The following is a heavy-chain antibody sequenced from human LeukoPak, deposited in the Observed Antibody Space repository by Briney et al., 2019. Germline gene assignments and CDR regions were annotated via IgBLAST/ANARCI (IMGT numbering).Heavy chain of an antibody. CDR3: AKDSNSILALDY. D-gene: IGHD1/OR15-1a*01. J-gene: IGHJ4*02. CDR1: GFSFSTYA. V-gene: IGHV3-33*06. CDR2: WSDASNQ. Sequence: GGSLRLSCAASGFSFSTYAMHWVRQAPGKGLDWVAMWSDASNQYYADSVKGRFTISRDNSKNTLYLQLNGLRAEDTAVYYCAKDSNSILALDYWGQGTLVTVSS.